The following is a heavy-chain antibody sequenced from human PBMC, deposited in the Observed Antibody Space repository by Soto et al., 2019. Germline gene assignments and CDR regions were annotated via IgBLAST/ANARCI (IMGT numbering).Heavy chain of an antibody. CDR2: IIPIFGTA. CDR1: GGTFSSYA. V-gene: IGHV1-69*13. CDR3: ASTTDSSGYPSGYYYYYYGMDV. Sequence: ASVKVSCKASGGTFSSYAISWVRQAPGQGLEWMGEIIPIFGTANYAQKFQGRVTITADESTSTAYMELSSLRSEDTAVYYCASTTDSSGYPSGYYYYYYGMDVWGQGTTVTVSS. J-gene: IGHJ6*02. D-gene: IGHD3-22*01.